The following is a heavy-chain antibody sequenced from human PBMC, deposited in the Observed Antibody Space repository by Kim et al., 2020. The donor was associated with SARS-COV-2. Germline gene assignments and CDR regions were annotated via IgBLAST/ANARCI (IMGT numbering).Heavy chain of an antibody. CDR1: GYTFTNYY. CDR2: INPSSGST. J-gene: IGHJ4*02. CDR3: ARADCRSTSCPFDY. V-gene: IGHV1-46*01. Sequence: ASVKVSCKASGYTFTNYYMHWVRQAPGQGLEWMGIINPSSGSTTYVQKFQGRVTMTRATSTSTVYMELNSLRSEDTAVYYCARADCRSTSCPFDYWGQGTLVTVSS. D-gene: IGHD2-2*01.